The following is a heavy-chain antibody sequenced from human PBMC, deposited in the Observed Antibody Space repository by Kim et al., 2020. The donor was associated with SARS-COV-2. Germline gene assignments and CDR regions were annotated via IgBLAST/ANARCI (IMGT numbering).Heavy chain of an antibody. Sequence: GSTYYNPSLKSRVTRSVDTSKNQFSLKLSSVTAADTAVYYCAVGDYYFDYWGQGTLVTVSS. J-gene: IGHJ4*02. D-gene: IGHD3-16*01. V-gene: IGHV4-39*01. CDR2: GST. CDR3: AVGDYYFDY.